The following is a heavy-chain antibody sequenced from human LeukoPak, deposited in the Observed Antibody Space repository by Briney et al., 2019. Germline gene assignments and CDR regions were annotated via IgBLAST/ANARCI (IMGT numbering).Heavy chain of an antibody. CDR1: GVAISDYF. J-gene: IGHJ4*02. D-gene: IGHD4-17*01. CDR2: ISTTGST. CDR3: ARASTVNHPYFDY. Sequence: PSETLSLTCSVSGVAISDYFWSWIRQPAGRDLEWIGRISTTGSTYFNPSLQSRVRMSVDSSKTHFSLRLSSVTAADTAVYYCARASTVNHPYFDYWGQGTLVTVSS. V-gene: IGHV4-4*07.